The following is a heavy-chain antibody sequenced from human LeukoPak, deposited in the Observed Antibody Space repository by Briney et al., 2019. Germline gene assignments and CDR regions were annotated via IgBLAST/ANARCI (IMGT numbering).Heavy chain of an antibody. V-gene: IGHV4-39*07. D-gene: IGHD6-13*01. J-gene: IGHJ5*02. Sequence: SETLSLTRTVSGGSISSSSYYWGWIRQPPGKGLEWIGSIYYSGSTYYNPSLKSRVTISVDTSKNQFSLKLSSVTAADTAVYYCVSGQQLGWFDPWGQGTLVTVSS. CDR1: GGSISSSSYY. CDR2: IYYSGST. CDR3: VSGQQLGWFDP.